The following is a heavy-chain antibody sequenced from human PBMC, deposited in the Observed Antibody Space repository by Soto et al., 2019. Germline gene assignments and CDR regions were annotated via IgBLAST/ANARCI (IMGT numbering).Heavy chain of an antibody. CDR1: GDTFKNCV. CDR2: IIPLFGTT. V-gene: IGHV1-69*01. D-gene: IGHD7-27*01. J-gene: IGHJ6*02. CDR3: AAELGFGKLSVV. Sequence: QVQVVQSGVEVRRPGSSVKVSCKASGDTFKNCVISWVRQAPGQGLEWMGGIIPLFGTTDFAQRFQGRLTITADESTTTAYMDLSRLRSEGAATYYCAAELGFGKLSVVWGQGTKVIVSS.